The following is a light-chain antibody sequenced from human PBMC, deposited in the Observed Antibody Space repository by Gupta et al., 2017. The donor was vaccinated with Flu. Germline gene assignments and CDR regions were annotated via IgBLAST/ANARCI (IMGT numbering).Light chain of an antibody. J-gene: IGKJ3*01. V-gene: IGKV1-39*01. CDR3: QQSYSTPSRAVFT. CDR1: QSISSY. CDR2: AAS. Sequence: DIQMTQSPSSLSASVGDRVTITCRASQSISSYLNWYQQKPGKAPKLLIYAASSLQSGVPSRFSGCRSRTDVTVTTRSLRPQESETFASQQSYSTPSRAVFTFGPGTRVDIK.